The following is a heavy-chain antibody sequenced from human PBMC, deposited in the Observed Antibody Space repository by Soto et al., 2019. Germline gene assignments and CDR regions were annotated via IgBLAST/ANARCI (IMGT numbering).Heavy chain of an antibody. D-gene: IGHD5-18*01. J-gene: IGHJ4*02. CDR2: ISAYNGNT. CDR1: GYTFTSYG. CDR3: ASSLLVGYGLEGESH. V-gene: IGHV1-18*01. Sequence: QVQLVQSGAEVKKPGASVKVSCKASGYTFTSYGISWVRQAPGQGLEWMGWISAYNGNTNYAQKLQGRVTMTTDTATSTAYTELRSLRSDDTAVYYCASSLLVGYGLEGESHWGQGTLVTVSS.